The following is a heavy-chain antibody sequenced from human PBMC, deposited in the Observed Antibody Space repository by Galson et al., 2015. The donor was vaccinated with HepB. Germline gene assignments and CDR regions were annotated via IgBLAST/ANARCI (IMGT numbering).Heavy chain of an antibody. D-gene: IGHD2-2*01. CDR3: AGRRGGAEAAIVYYRTDV. CDR2: ISSSSSTI. J-gene: IGHJ6*02. CDR1: GFNFSSYS. Sequence: SLRLSCAASGFNFSSYSMIWVRQAPGKGLEWVSYISSSSSTIYYADSVKGRFTISRDNAKNLLHLQMNSMRAEDTAVYYWAGRRGGAEAAIVYYRTDVSNHTTTVTAAS. V-gene: IGHV3-48*01.